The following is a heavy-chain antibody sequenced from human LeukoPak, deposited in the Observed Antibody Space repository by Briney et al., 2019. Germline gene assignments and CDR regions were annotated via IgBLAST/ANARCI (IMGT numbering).Heavy chain of an antibody. J-gene: IGHJ4*02. V-gene: IGHV3-53*04. CDR1: GFTFTSYA. Sequence: GGSLRLSCIASGFTFTSYAMSWVRQAPGKGLEWVSVIYSGGSAYYADSVKGRFAISRHNSKDTLYLQMNSLRTEDTAVYYCARGPVNPFDHWGQGTLVTVSS. CDR3: ARGPVNPFDH. CDR2: IYSGGSA.